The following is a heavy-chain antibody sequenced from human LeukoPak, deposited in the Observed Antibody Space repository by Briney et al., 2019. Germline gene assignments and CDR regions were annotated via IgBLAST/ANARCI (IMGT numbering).Heavy chain of an antibody. CDR3: ARDEYDGDY. Sequence: GASVKVSCKASGYTFISYYMHWVRQAPGQGLEWMGIINPSSGSTTYAQKFQGRVTVTWDTSTSTVYMELSSLRSEDTAVYYCARDEYDGDYWGQGTLVTVSS. CDR2: INPSSGST. CDR1: GYTFISYY. D-gene: IGHD3-3*01. V-gene: IGHV1-46*01. J-gene: IGHJ4*02.